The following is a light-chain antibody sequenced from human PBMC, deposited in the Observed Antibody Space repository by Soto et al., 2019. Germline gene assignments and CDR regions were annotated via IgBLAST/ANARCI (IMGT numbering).Light chain of an antibody. J-gene: IGLJ3*02. CDR3: CSYAGNSTFKV. CDR1: SSDVGSYNL. CDR2: EGS. Sequence: QLVLTQPASVSGSPGQSITISCTGTSSDVGSYNLVSWYQQHPGKAPKLMIYEGSKRPSGVSNRFSGSKSGNTASLTISGLQAEDEADYYCCSYAGNSTFKVFGGGTKVTVL. V-gene: IGLV2-23*03.